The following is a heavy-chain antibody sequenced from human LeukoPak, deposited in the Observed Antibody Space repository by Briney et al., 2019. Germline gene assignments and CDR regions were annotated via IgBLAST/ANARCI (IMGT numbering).Heavy chain of an antibody. CDR3: AKANSAHDYDYFDY. CDR2: ISGSGGST. D-gene: IGHD5-12*01. V-gene: IGHV3-23*01. Sequence: GGSLRLSCAASGFTFSSYAMSWVRQAPGKGLEWVSVISGSGGSTYYADSVKGRFTISRDNSRNTVYLQMNSLRAEDTAVYYCAKANSAHDYDYFDYWGQGTLVTVSS. CDR1: GFTFSSYA. J-gene: IGHJ4*02.